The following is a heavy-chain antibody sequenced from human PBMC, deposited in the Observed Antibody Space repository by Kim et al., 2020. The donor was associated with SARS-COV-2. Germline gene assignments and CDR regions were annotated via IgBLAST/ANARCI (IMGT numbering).Heavy chain of an antibody. V-gene: IGHV1-2*06. CDR3: ARGQPPLTTVAIDY. J-gene: IGHJ4*02. D-gene: IGHD4-17*01. CDR2: INPKNGGT. Sequence: ASVKVSCRASGYTFTDSYMHWVRQAPGQGPEWMGRINPKNGGTSSAQKFQGRVTMTRDTSINTVYLELSRLKSDDTAVYYCARGQPPLTTVAIDYWGQGTLVTVSS. CDR1: GYTFTDSY.